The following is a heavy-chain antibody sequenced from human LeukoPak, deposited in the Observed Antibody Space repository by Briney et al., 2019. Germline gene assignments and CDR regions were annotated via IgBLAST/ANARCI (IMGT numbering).Heavy chain of an antibody. J-gene: IGHJ5*02. V-gene: IGHV3-30*04. CDR2: ISYDGSNE. CDR1: GFTFADYA. D-gene: IGHD5-12*01. Sequence: PGGSLRLSCAASGFTFADYALHWVRQAPGKGLEWVTIISYDGSNEYYTDSVKGRFIISRDNSKNTLYLQMNSLRAEDTAVYYCARVSSGYQGWFDPWGQGILVTVSS. CDR3: ARVSSGYQGWFDP.